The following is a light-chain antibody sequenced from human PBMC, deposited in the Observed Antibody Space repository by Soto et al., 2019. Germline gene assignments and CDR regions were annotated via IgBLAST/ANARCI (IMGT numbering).Light chain of an antibody. J-gene: IGKJ5*01. CDR2: DVS. CDR3: QQYNSYWIT. Sequence: DIQMTQSPSTRSASLGDRVTITCRASQSINAWLAWYQQKPGKAPKLLIYDVSTLDSGVPSRFSGSASGTECTLTISSLQNDDLATYYCQQYNSYWITFGQGTRLEIK. V-gene: IGKV1-5*01. CDR1: QSINAW.